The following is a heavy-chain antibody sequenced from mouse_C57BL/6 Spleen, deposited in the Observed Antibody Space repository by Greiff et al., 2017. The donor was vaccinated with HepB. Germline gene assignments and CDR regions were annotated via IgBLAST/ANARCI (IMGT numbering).Heavy chain of an antibody. CDR2: IRSKSNNYAT. D-gene: IGHD1-1*01. CDR1: GFSFNTYA. CDR3: VRHGPVVPVFDV. Sequence: EVQVVESGGGLVQPKGSLKLSCAASGFSFNTYAMNWVRQAPGKGLEWVARIRSKSNNYATYYADSVKDRFTISRDDSESMLYLQMNNLKTEDTAMYYCVRHGPVVPVFDVWGTGTTVTVSS. V-gene: IGHV10-1*01. J-gene: IGHJ1*03.